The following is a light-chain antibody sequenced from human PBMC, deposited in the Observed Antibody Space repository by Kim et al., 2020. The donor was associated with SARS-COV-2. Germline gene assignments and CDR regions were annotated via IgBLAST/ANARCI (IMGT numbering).Light chain of an antibody. CDR2: KAS. V-gene: IGKV1-5*03. CDR3: QQYNSYIT. Sequence: SASVGDRVTFSCRSRQSISSWLAWYQQKPGKAPKLLIYKASSLESGVPSRFSGSGSGTEFTLTISSLQPDDFATYYCQQYNSYITFGQGTRLEIK. J-gene: IGKJ5*01. CDR1: QSISSW.